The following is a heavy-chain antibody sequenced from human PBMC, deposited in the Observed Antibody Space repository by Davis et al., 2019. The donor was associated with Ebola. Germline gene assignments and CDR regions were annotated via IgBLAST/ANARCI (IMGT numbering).Heavy chain of an antibody. CDR2: IKGKTVGGTT. Sequence: LSLTCADSVITFSSYAMTWVRQAPGKGLEWVGRIKGKTVGGTTDYAAPVKGRFTISGDDSKNTLYLQMNSLKTEDTAVYYCTTTGWLLLRDYWGQGTLVTVSS. CDR3: TTTGWLLLRDY. D-gene: IGHD3-22*01. J-gene: IGHJ4*02. V-gene: IGHV3-15*01. CDR1: VITFSSYA.